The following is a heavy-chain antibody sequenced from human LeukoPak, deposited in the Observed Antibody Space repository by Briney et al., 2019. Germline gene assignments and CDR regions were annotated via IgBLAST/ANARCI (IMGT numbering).Heavy chain of an antibody. V-gene: IGHV4-59*01. CDR1: GGSISSYY. J-gene: IGHJ5*02. CDR2: IYYSGST. CDR3: ARWHGWFDP. Sequence: PSETLSLTCTVSGGSISSYYWSWIRQRPGKGLEWIGYIYYSGSTNYNPSLKSRVTISVDTSKNQFSLKLSSVTAADTAVYYCARWHGWFDPWGQGTLVTVSS.